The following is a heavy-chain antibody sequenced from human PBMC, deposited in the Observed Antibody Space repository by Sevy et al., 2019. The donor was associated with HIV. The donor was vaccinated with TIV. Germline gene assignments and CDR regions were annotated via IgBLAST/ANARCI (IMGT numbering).Heavy chain of an antibody. CDR3: ASGRYRDYLWGSYRRAYFDT. CDR2: ITHTGNT. Sequence: SETLSLTCAVYGGSFSGYYWSWIRQPPGQGLEWIGEITHTGNTNYNPSLKSRVTISIDTSKNQFSLKLSSVTAADTAVFYCASGRYRDYLWGSYRRAYFDTWGQGALVTVSS. CDR1: GGSFSGYY. D-gene: IGHD3-16*02. J-gene: IGHJ4*02. V-gene: IGHV4-34*01.